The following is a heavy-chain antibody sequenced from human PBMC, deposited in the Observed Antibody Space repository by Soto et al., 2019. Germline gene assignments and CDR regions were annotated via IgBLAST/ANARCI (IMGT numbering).Heavy chain of an antibody. D-gene: IGHD5-12*01. CDR3: ALSRYGRTYYFDY. V-gene: IGHV3-23*01. J-gene: IGHJ4*02. CDR2: ISGSGGST. CDR1: GFTFSSYA. Sequence: GGSLRLSCAASGFTFSSYAMSWVRQAPGKGLEWVSAISGSGGSTYYADSVKGRFTISRDNSKNTLYLQMNSLRAEDTAVYYCALSRYGRTYYFDYWGQGTLVTVSS.